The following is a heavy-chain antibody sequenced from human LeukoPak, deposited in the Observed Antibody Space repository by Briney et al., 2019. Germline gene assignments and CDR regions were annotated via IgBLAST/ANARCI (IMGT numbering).Heavy chain of an antibody. Sequence: SDTLSLTCTVSGGSISSGSYYGRWIRQPAGKGLVWLECIYTSGITNYNHYLKSRVTISVDTSKNQYSLKLSSVTAADTAVYYWARDRRYDFWSGEWEGHYYYMDVWGKGTTVTVSS. V-gene: IGHV4-61*02. CDR3: ARDRRYDFWSGEWEGHYYYMDV. CDR1: GGSISSGSYY. CDR2: IYTSGIT. J-gene: IGHJ6*03. D-gene: IGHD3-3*01.